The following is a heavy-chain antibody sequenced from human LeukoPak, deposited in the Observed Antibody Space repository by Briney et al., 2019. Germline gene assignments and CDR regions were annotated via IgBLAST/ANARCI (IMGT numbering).Heavy chain of an antibody. Sequence: SQTLSLTCTVSGASISSSDYYWSWIRHPPGKGLEWNGYIYYGGSTYYNPSIYYRGSTYYNPSLKSRITISVDTSKNQFSLRLSSVTPADTAIYSFPVVHEGDITSYYFYYWGQGPLVTVSS. CDR2: IYYGGSTYYNPSIYYRGST. V-gene: IGHV4-30-4*08. CDR1: GASISSSDYY. J-gene: IGHJ4*02. D-gene: IGHD6-6*01. CDR3: PVVHEGDITSYYFYY.